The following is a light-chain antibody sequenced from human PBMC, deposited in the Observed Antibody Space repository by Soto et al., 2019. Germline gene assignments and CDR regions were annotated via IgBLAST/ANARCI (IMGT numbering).Light chain of an antibody. Sequence: QSALTQPHSASGSPGQSGAISCTGTSSDVGGYNYVSWYQQHPGKAPILMIYEVNKRPSAVPDRFSGSKSGNTASLTVSGLQAEDEADYYCSSYAGSSNVFGPGTKVTVL. CDR1: SSDVGGYNY. J-gene: IGLJ1*01. V-gene: IGLV2-8*01. CDR2: EVN. CDR3: SSYAGSSNV.